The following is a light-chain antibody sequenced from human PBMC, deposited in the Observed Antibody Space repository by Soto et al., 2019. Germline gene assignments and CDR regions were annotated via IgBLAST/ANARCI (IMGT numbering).Light chain of an antibody. V-gene: IGLV2-14*02. Sequence: QSALTQPASVSGSPGQSITISCTGTSSDVGSYTLVSWYQQNPGKAPKLMIYEVSNRPSGVSNRFSGSKSGNTASLTISGLQAEDEADYYCSSYTSSSTLVFGGGTKLTVL. J-gene: IGLJ2*01. CDR1: SSDVGSYTL. CDR3: SSYTSSSTLV. CDR2: EVS.